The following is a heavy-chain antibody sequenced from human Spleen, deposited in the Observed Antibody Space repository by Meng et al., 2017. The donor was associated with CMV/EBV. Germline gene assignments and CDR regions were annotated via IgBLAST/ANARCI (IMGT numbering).Heavy chain of an antibody. J-gene: IGHJ6*02. CDR3: ARDKWYHLSSGYYYAMDV. CDR1: GYTFTGYY. V-gene: IGHV1-2*02. CDR2: INPDSGDT. D-gene: IGHD2-2*01. Sequence: ASVKVSCKASGYTFTGYYMYWVRQAPGQGLEWMGWINPDSGDTSYAQKFQGRVTMTRDPSISTAYMELSRLRSDDTAVYYCARDKWYHLSSGYYYAMDVWGQGTTVTVSS.